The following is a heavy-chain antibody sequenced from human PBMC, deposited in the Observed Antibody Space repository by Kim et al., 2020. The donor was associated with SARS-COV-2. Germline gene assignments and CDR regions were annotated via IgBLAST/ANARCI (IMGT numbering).Heavy chain of an antibody. V-gene: IGHV3-30*07. J-gene: IGHJ5*02. D-gene: IGHD3-22*01. CDR3: ARDTYYYDSSGYYH. Sequence: SVKGRFTHSRGKSKNTLYLQMNSLRAEDTAVYYCARDTYYYDSSGYYHWGQGTLVTVSS.